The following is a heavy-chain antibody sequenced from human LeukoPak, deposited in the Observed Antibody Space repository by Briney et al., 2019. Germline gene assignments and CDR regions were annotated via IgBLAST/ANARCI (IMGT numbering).Heavy chain of an antibody. J-gene: IGHJ4*02. CDR2: VTSSSRTI. D-gene: IGHD6-6*01. CDR3: ARGHQVAARPVDY. V-gene: IGHV3-48*01. CDR1: GFTFSSYS. Sequence: GGSLRLSCAASGFTFSSYSMNWVRQAPGKGPEWIAYVTSSSRTIYYADSVKGRFTISRDNAKNSLYLQMNSLRAEDTAVYYCARGHQVAARPVDYWGQGTLVTVSS.